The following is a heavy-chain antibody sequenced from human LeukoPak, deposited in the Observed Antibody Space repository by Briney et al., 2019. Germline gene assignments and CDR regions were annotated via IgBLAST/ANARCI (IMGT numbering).Heavy chain of an antibody. D-gene: IGHD3-10*01. Sequence: PSETLSLICTVSGGSISSYYWSWIRQPPGKGLEWIGYIYYSGSTNYNPSPKSRVTISVDTSKNQFSLKLSSVTAADTAVYYCARAQLLWFGGPYDYWGQGTLVTVSS. CDR1: GGSISSYY. CDR2: IYYSGST. V-gene: IGHV4-59*12. J-gene: IGHJ4*02. CDR3: ARAQLLWFGGPYDY.